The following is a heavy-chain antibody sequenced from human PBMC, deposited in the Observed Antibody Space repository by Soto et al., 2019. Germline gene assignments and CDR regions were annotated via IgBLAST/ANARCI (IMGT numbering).Heavy chain of an antibody. Sequence: QLQLVESGGGVVQPGRSLRLSCAASASTFSNYIMHWVRQAPGKGLEWVAFISYDGSNSNYADFVEGRFTISRDNPKNMLYLQLSSLRPDDTAVYYCAGGDNCYALGVWGQGTTVTVSS. CDR2: ISYDGSNS. V-gene: IGHV3-30*04. D-gene: IGHD2-15*01. CDR1: ASTFSNYI. J-gene: IGHJ6*02. CDR3: AGGDNCYALGV.